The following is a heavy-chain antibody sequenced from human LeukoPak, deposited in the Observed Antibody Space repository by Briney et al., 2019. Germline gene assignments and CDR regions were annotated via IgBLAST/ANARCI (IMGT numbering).Heavy chain of an antibody. V-gene: IGHV3-21*01. J-gene: IGHJ4*02. D-gene: IGHD5-18*01. Sequence: GRSLRLSCAASRFTFSSFSMNWVRQAPGKGLEWVSSISPSSDYKYYADSVKGRFTISRDNAKNSLYLQMNNLGVEDTAVYCCARERGYSYGYSDYWGQGTLVTVSS. CDR1: RFTFSSFS. CDR2: ISPSSDYK. CDR3: ARERGYSYGYSDY.